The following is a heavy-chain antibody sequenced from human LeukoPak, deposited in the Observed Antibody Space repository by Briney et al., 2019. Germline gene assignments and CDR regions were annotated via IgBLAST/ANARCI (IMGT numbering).Heavy chain of an antibody. CDR2: ISYDGSNK. V-gene: IGHV3-30*03. D-gene: IGHD3-22*01. CDR1: GFTFSSYG. J-gene: IGHJ6*02. Sequence: GGSLRLSCAASGFTFSSYGMHWVRQAPGKGLEWVAVISYDGSNKYYADSVKGRFTISRDNSKNTLYLQMNSLRAEDTAVYYCARDLTYYYDSSGHYYYGMDVWGQGTTVTVSS. CDR3: ARDLTYYYDSSGHYYYGMDV.